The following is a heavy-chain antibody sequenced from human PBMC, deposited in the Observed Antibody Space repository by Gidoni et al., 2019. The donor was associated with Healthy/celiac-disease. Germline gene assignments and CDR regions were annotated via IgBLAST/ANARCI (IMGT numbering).Heavy chain of an antibody. CDR3: TTAITIFGVVIITDAFDI. J-gene: IGHJ3*02. D-gene: IGHD3-3*01. CDR2: IKSKTDGGTT. Sequence: EVQLVESGGGLVKPGGSLRLSCAASGFTFSHAWMRWVRQAPGKGLGWVGRIKSKTDGGTTDYAAPVKGRFTISRDDSKNTLYLQMNSLKTEDTAVYYCTTAITIFGVVIITDAFDIWGQGTMVTVSS. V-gene: IGHV3-15*01. CDR1: GFTFSHAW.